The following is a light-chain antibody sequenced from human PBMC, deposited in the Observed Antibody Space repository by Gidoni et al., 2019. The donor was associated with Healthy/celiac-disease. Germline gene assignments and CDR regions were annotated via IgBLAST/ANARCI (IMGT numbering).Light chain of an antibody. Sequence: EIVLTPSPATLSLSPGERATLSCRASQSVSSYLAWYQQKPGQAPRLLIYDASNRATGIPARFSGSGSGTDFTLTISSLEPEDFAVYYCQQRSNWPRYTFGQXTKLEIK. V-gene: IGKV3-11*01. CDR2: DAS. CDR1: QSVSSY. J-gene: IGKJ2*01. CDR3: QQRSNWPRYT.